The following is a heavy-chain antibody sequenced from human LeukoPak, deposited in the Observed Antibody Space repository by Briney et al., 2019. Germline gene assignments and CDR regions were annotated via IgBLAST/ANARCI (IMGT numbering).Heavy chain of an antibody. J-gene: IGHJ4*02. Sequence: GGSLRLSCAVSGITLSNYGMTWVRQAPGKGLEWVVGVSDTGGRTNYADSVKGRFTISRDNPKNTLYLQMNSLRAEDTAVYFCAKRGVVIRVILVGFHKEAYYFDSWGQGALVTVSS. CDR2: VSDTGGRT. V-gene: IGHV3-23*01. D-gene: IGHD3-22*01. CDR1: GITLSNYG. CDR3: AKRGVVIRVILVGFHKEAYYFDS.